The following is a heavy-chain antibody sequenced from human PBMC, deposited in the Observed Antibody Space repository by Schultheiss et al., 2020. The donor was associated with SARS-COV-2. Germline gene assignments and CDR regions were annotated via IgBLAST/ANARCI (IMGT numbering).Heavy chain of an antibody. CDR1: GGSISSGGYY. D-gene: IGHD2-2*01. CDR3: ARVTKSTSCHIDP. Sequence: SQTLSLTCTVSGGSISSGGYYWSWIRQPPGKGLEWIGYIYYSGSTYYNPSLKSRVTISVDTSKNQFSLKLTSVTAADTAVYYCARVTKSTSCHIDPWGQGTLVTVSS. CDR2: IYYSGST. V-gene: IGHV4-30-4*08. J-gene: IGHJ5*02.